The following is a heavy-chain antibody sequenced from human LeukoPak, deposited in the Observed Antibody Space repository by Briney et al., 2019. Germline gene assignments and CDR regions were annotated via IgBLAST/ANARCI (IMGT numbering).Heavy chain of an antibody. D-gene: IGHD4-17*01. CDR1: GFTLSTYW. CDR3: ARASTDYGDYRDRYFDL. V-gene: IGHV3-7*04. J-gene: IGHJ2*01. Sequence: PGGSLRLSCAASGFTLSTYWMSWVRQAPGKGLEWVANIRQEGSEKFCVDSMKGRFIISRDNAKTSLYLQMNSLRAEDTAVYYCARASTDYGDYRDRYFDLWGRGTLVTVSS. CDR2: IRQEGSEK.